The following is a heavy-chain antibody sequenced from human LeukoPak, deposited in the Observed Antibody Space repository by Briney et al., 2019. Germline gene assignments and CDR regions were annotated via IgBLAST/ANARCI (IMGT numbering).Heavy chain of an antibody. V-gene: IGHV3-23*01. CDR3: ATNYYDSSGYYPDFDY. Sequence: GGSLRLSCAASGFTFSSYAMNWVRQAPVKGLEWVSTISGSGRDTCYADSVKGRFTISRDNSNNTLYLQMNSLRAEDTAVYYCATNYYDSSGYYPDFDYWGQGVLVTVSS. J-gene: IGHJ4*02. D-gene: IGHD3-22*01. CDR2: ISGSGRDT. CDR1: GFTFSSYA.